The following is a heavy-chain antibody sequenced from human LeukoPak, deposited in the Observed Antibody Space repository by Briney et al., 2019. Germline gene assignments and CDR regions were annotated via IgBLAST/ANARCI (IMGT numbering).Heavy chain of an antibody. CDR2: ISVSGGRT. CDR1: GFTFSSYA. V-gene: IGHV3-23*01. J-gene: IGHJ4*02. CDR3: AKRGPGYDKSTYPPHYFDY. Sequence: GGSLRLSCAASGFTFSSYAMSWVRQAPGKGLEWVSGISVSGGRTDYADSVKGRFTISRDNSKNTLYLQMNSLRAEDTAVYYCAKRGPGYDKSTYPPHYFDYWGQGTLVTVSS. D-gene: IGHD3-22*01.